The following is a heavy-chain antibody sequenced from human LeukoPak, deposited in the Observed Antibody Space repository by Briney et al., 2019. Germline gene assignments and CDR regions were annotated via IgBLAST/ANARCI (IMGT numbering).Heavy chain of an antibody. Sequence: KPSETLSLTCTVSGGSISSGDYYWSWIRQPPGKGLEWIGSFYYSGSTYYNPSLKSRVTISVDTSKNQFSLKLISVTAADSAVHYCARQYFGYYYMHVWGKGTTVTVSS. J-gene: IGHJ6*03. CDR1: GGSISSGDYY. CDR2: FYYSGST. D-gene: IGHD3-9*01. V-gene: IGHV4-39*01. CDR3: ARQYFGYYYMHV.